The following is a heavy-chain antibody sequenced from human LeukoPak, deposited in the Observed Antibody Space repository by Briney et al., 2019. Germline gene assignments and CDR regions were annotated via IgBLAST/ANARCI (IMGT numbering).Heavy chain of an antibody. D-gene: IGHD4-23*01. CDR1: GFTFSSYW. Sequence: GGSLRLSCAASGFTFSSYWMHWVRQAPGKGLVWVSRIHTDGSSTSYADSVKGRFTISRDNAKHTLYLQMTSLTVEDTAVYYCARTSYGGNSPDWFDPWGQGTLVTVSS. V-gene: IGHV3-74*01. CDR3: ARTSYGGNSPDWFDP. CDR2: IHTDGSST. J-gene: IGHJ5*02.